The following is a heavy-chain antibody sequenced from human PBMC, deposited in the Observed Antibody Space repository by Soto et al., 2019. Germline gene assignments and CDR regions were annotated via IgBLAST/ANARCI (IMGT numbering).Heavy chain of an antibody. CDR3: AHKGPEDWPLDY. Sequence: ITLKESGLTLVRPTQTLTLTCAFSGFSLSTSGVGVGWIRQPPGKALEWLAVIYWDDSKHYSPSLRSRLTITKDTSKNQVVLTMTNMDPMDTGTYYCAHKGPEDWPLDYWGQGTLVTVSA. CDR1: GFSLSTSGVG. J-gene: IGHJ4*02. V-gene: IGHV2-5*02. D-gene: IGHD3-9*01. CDR2: IYWDDSK.